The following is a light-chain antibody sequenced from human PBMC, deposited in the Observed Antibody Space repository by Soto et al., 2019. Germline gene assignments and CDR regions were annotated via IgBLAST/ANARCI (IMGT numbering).Light chain of an antibody. V-gene: IGLV1-44*01. J-gene: IGLJ2*01. CDR2: SNN. CDR1: SSNIGSNT. Sequence: QAVVTQPPSASGTPGQRVTISCSGSSSNIGSNTVSWYQQLPGTAPKLLISSNNQRPSGVPDRFSGSKSGTSASLAISGLQSEDEADYYCAIWDDTVDGPVFGGGTKVTVL. CDR3: AIWDDTVDGPV.